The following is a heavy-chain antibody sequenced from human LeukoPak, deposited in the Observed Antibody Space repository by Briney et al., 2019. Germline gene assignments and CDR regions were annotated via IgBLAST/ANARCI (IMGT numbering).Heavy chain of an antibody. CDR1: GGTFSSYA. Sequence: ASVKVSCKASGGTFSSYAISWVRQAPGQGLEWMGGIIPIFGTANYAQKFQGRVTITAGESTSTAYMELSSLRSEDTAVYYCARVVVGYYNWFDPWGQGTLVTVSS. CDR2: IIPIFGTA. D-gene: IGHD2-2*01. V-gene: IGHV1-69*13. CDR3: ARVVVGYYNWFDP. J-gene: IGHJ5*02.